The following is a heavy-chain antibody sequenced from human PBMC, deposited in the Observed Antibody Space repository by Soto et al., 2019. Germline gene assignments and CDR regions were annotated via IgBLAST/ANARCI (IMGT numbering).Heavy chain of an antibody. CDR3: AKMALFYCSSTSCSGGYFDY. V-gene: IGHV3-23*01. D-gene: IGHD2-2*01. CDR2: ISGSGGST. J-gene: IGHJ4*02. Sequence: PGGSLRLSCAASGFTFSSYAMSWVRQAPGKGLEWVSAISGSGGSTYYADSVKGRFTISRDNSKNTLYLQMNSLRAEDTAVYYCAKMALFYCSSTSCSGGYFDYWGQGTLVTVSS. CDR1: GFTFSSYA.